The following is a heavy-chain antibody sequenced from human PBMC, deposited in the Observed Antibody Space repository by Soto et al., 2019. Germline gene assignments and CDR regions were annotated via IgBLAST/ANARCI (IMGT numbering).Heavy chain of an antibody. V-gene: IGHV3-15*07. D-gene: IGHD2-15*01. Sequence: GSLRLSCVASGFSFNEAWMNWVRQAPGEGLEWVGRIKTSAGGGATDYAAPVQGRFTISRDDSKNALCLHMNSLRTEDTAIYYCTTGSVEGIWGQGTTVTVSS. CDR3: TTGSVEGI. CDR1: GFSFNEAW. CDR2: IKTSAGGGAT. J-gene: IGHJ6*02.